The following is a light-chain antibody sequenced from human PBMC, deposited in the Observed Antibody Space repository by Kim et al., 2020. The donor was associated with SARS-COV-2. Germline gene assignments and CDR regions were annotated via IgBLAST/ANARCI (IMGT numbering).Light chain of an antibody. Sequence: SYELTQPPSVSVSPGQTASITCSGDKLGDKHACWYQQKPGQSPVLIMSQDNKRPSGIPERFSGSNSGNTATLTISGTQAMDEADYYCQAWDRSTWVFGGGTKVTVL. V-gene: IGLV3-1*01. CDR1: KLGDKH. CDR2: QDN. CDR3: QAWDRSTWV. J-gene: IGLJ3*02.